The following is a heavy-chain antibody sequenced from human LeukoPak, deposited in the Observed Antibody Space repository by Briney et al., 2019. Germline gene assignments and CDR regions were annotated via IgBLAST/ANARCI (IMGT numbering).Heavy chain of an antibody. CDR2: ISGSGGST. CDR1: GFTFSTYA. D-gene: IGHD6-19*01. J-gene: IGHJ4*02. V-gene: IGHV3-23*01. CDR3: AKDGSGWYTYYFDY. Sequence: GGSLRLSCAASGFTFSTYAMSWVRQAPGKGLEWVSTISGSGGSTSYADSVKGRFTISRDNSKNTLYLQMNSLRAEDTAVYYCAKDGSGWYTYYFDYWGQGTLVTVSS.